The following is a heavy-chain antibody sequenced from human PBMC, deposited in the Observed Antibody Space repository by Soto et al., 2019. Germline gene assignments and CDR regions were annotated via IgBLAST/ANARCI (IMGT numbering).Heavy chain of an antibody. J-gene: IGHJ4*02. V-gene: IGHV1-3*01. CDR1: GYTFTSYA. CDR2: INAGNGNT. CDR3: ARDLGGWPDY. Sequence: QVQLVQSGAEVKKPGASVKVSCKASGYTFTSYAIHWVRQAPGQRLEWMGWINAGNGNTKYSQKFQDRVTITRDTSASTAYTELSSPRSEDTAVYYCARDLGGWPDYWGQGTLVTVSS. D-gene: IGHD6-19*01.